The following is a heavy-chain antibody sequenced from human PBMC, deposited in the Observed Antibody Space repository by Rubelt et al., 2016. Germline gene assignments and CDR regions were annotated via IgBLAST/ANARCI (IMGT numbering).Heavy chain of an antibody. CDR1: GFTFSSYG. V-gene: IGHV3-33*01. D-gene: IGHD6-6*01. Sequence: GGVVQPGRSLRLSCAASGFTFSSYGMHWVRQAPGKGLEWVAVIWYDGSNKYYADSVKGRFTISRDNSKNTLYLQMNSLRAEDTAVYYCASGPYSSSASLFPVDYWGQGTLVTVSS. CDR2: IWYDGSNK. J-gene: IGHJ4*02. CDR3: ASGPYSSSASLFPVDY.